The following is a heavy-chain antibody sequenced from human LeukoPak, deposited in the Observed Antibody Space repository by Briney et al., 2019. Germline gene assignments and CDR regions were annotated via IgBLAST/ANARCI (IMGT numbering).Heavy chain of an antibody. Sequence: SETLSLTCSVSGGSISSYYWSWIRQPPGKGLEYIGYSYYSGSTDYNPSLKSRVTISVDTSNQFSLMLTSVTAADTAVYYCARQSIAARRAFDIWGQGTMVTVYS. D-gene: IGHD6-6*01. CDR3: ARQSIAARRAFDI. J-gene: IGHJ3*02. V-gene: IGHV4-59*08. CDR2: SYYSGST. CDR1: GGSISSYY.